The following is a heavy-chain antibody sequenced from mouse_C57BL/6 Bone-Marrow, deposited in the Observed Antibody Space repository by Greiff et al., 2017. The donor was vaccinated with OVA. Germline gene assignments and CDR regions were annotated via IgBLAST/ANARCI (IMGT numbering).Heavy chain of an antibody. Sequence: QVQLKEPGAELARPGASVKLSCKASGYTFTSYGISWVKQRTGQGLEWIGEIYPRSGNTYYNEKFKGKATLTADKSSSTAYMELRRLTSEDSAVYFGANYYCSSYDWGQGTTLTVSS. J-gene: IGHJ2*01. D-gene: IGHD1-1*01. CDR1: GYTFTSYG. CDR3: ANYYCSSYD. V-gene: IGHV1-81*01. CDR2: IYPRSGNT.